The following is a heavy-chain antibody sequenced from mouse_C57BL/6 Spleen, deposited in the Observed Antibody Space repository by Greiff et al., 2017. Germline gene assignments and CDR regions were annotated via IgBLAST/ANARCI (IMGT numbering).Heavy chain of an antibody. CDR2: IDPENGDT. CDR1: GFNIKDDY. D-gene: IGHD1-1*01. CDR3: TTGDYGGSRYWYFDV. V-gene: IGHV14-4*01. Sequence: VQLQQSGAELVRPGASVKLSCTASGFNIKDDYMHWVKQRPEQGLEWIGWIDPENGDTEYASKFQGKATITADTSSNTAYLQLSSLTSEDTAVYYCTTGDYGGSRYWYFDVWGTGTTVTVSS. J-gene: IGHJ1*03.